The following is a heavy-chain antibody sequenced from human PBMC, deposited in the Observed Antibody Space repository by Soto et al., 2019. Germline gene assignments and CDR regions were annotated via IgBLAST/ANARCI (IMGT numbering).Heavy chain of an antibody. V-gene: IGHV3-23*01. D-gene: IGHD1-7*01. CDR3: AKNQERELPRVIDF. CDR2: MSGSSSTT. Sequence: GGSLRLSCAPSGLTFSNYAMSWVRQAPGGGLEWVPSMSGSSSTTYYADSVRGRFTISRDRSKNTLYLQMSSLRAEDTALYYCAKNQERELPRVIDFWGQGTLVTVSS. J-gene: IGHJ4*02. CDR1: GLTFSNYA.